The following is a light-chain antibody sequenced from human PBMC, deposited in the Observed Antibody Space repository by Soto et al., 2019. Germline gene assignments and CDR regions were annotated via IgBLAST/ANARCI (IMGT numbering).Light chain of an antibody. CDR1: QSISSW. Sequence: DIQMTQSPSTLSASVGDRVTITCRASQSISSWLAWYQQKPGKAPKLLIYDASSLESGVPSRFSGSGSGTAFTLTISSLQPDDFATYYCQQYNSYVWTFGQGTKVEIK. V-gene: IGKV1-5*01. J-gene: IGKJ1*01. CDR2: DAS. CDR3: QQYNSYVWT.